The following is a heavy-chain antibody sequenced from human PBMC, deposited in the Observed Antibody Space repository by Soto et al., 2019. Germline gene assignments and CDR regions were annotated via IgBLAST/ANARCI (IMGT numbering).Heavy chain of an antibody. CDR2: INVDNGDT. CDR1: GYSFRSYG. CDR3: ARVGLKYLRWFDP. Sequence: GASVNVSCKASGYSFRSYGIQWMRQAPGQSLEWMGWINVDNGDTKYSQNFQDRVTIIRDTSASTVYMELSSLRTEDTAVYYCARVGLKYLRWFDPWGQGSLVTVSS. V-gene: IGHV1-3*01. D-gene: IGHD6-6*01. J-gene: IGHJ5*02.